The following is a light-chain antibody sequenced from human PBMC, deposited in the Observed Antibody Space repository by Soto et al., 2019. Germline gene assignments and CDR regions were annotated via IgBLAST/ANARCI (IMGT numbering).Light chain of an antibody. Sequence: RCSITMYLSSGKSDTLSCRARQSVSSSYLAWYQQKPGQAPRLLIYGASSRATGIPDRFSGSGSGTDFTLTISRLEPEDFAVYYCKQYRSSPALNFGGVTNVEI. V-gene: IGKV3-20*01. CDR2: GAS. J-gene: IGKJ4*01. CDR1: QSVSSSY. CDR3: KQYRSSPALN.